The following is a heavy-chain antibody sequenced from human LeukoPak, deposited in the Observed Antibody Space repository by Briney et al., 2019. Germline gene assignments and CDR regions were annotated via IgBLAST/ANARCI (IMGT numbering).Heavy chain of an antibody. J-gene: IGHJ6*02. V-gene: IGHV3-23*01. CDR2: IRGSGGST. CDR3: AKTHLVRYYYYYGMDV. D-gene: IGHD6-6*01. CDR1: GFTFSSYA. Sequence: GGSLRLSCAASGFTFSSYAMGWVRQAPGKGLEWVSAIRGSGGSTYYADSVKGRFTISRDNSKNTLYLQMNSLRAEDTAVYYCAKTHLVRYYYYYGMDVWGQGTTVTVSS.